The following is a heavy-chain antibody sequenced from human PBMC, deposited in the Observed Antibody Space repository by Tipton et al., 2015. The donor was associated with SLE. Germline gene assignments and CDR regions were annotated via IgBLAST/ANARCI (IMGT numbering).Heavy chain of an antibody. CDR3: ARNGKHHVY. CDR2: LRKKHKTYTT. CDR1: GFSFSDHF. Sequence: SLRLSCAASGFSFSDHFMDCVRQAPGKGVEWIARLRKKHKTYTTEYAASVKGRFTISRDDAKSPLYLQMNSLETEDTAVYFCARNGKHHVYWGQGTLVTVSS. D-gene: IGHD1-1*01. V-gene: IGHV3-72*01. J-gene: IGHJ4*02.